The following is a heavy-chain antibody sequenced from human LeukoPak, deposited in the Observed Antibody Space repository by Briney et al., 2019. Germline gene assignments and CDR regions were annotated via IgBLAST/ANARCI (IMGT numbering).Heavy chain of an antibody. CDR2: ISSSGSTM. CDR1: GFTFRDYY. V-gene: IGHV3-11*01. J-gene: IGHJ4*02. Sequence: GRSLRLSCEASGFTFRDYYMSWIRQAPGQGLEWVSYISSSGSTMYFADSVKGRFTISRDNAKNSLYLQMNSLRAEDTAVYYCARHRTYFYDSNAYYLDYWGQGTLVTVSS. CDR3: ARHRTYFYDSNAYYLDY. D-gene: IGHD3-22*01.